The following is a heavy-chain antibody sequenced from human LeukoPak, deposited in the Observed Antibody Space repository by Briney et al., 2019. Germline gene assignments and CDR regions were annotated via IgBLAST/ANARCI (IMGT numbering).Heavy chain of an antibody. Sequence: GASVKVSCKASGYTFTGYYMHWVRQAPGQGLEWMGWINPNSGGTNYAQKFQGRVTMTRDTSISTAYMELSRLRSDDTAVYYCARDMGRITMVRGVFHWFDPWGQGTLVTVSS. CDR2: INPNSGGT. D-gene: IGHD3-10*01. CDR1: GYTFTGYY. V-gene: IGHV1-2*02. J-gene: IGHJ5*02. CDR3: ARDMGRITMVRGVFHWFDP.